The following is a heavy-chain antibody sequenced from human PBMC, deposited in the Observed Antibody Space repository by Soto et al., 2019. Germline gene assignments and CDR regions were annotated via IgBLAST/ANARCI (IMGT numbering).Heavy chain of an antibody. CDR1: GFTFSSYS. CDR2: ISSSSYI. D-gene: IGHD3-9*01. J-gene: IGHJ4*02. CDR3: ARDRGDILTGYYTFDY. V-gene: IGHV3-21*01. Sequence: GGSLRLSCAASGFTFSSYSMNWVRQAPGKGLEWVSSISSSSYIYYADSVKGRFTISRDNAKNSLYLQMNSLRAEDTAVYYCARDRGDILTGYYTFDYWGQGT.